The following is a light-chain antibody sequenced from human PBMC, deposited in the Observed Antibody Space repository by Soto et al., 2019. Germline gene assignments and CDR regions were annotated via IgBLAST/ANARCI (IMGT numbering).Light chain of an antibody. CDR3: QQYKNWPPLT. CDR1: QSVSYN. CDR2: GAF. J-gene: IGKJ4*01. V-gene: IGKV3-15*01. Sequence: EIVMTQSPATLSVSPGETATLSCRASQSVSYNLAWYQQKPGQGPRLLIYGAFTRATGIPARLTGSGSGTEFTLTISSLKSEDFAVYYCQQYKNWPPLTFGGGTKVEIK.